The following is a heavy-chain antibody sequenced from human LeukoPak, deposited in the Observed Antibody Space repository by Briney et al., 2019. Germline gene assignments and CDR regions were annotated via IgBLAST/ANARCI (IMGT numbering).Heavy chain of an antibody. D-gene: IGHD6-25*01. CDR1: GGSISNYY. CDR3: ARGTYSSALLGMDI. J-gene: IGHJ6*02. CDR2: IYSTGST. V-gene: IGHV4-4*07. Sequence: PSETLSLTCTVSGGSISNYYWSWIRQPAGKGLEWIGRIYSTGSTNYNPSLERRVTMSVDTSKNQFSLKLISVTAADTDVYYCARGTYSSALLGMDIWGQGTTVIVSS.